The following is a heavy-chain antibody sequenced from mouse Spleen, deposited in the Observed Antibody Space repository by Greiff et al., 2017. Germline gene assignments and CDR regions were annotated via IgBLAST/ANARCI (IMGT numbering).Heavy chain of an antibody. D-gene: IGHD2-1*01. CDR2: ISSGSSTI. CDR3: ARCYYGNYFDY. J-gene: IGHJ2*01. CDR1: GFTFSSFG. V-gene: IGHV5-17*02. Sequence: EVKVVESGGGLVQPGGSRKLSCAASGFTFSSFGMHWVRQAPEKGLEWVAYISSGSSTIYYADTVKGRFTISRDNPKNTLFLQMTSLRSEDTAMYYCARCYYGNYFDYWGQGTTLTVSS.